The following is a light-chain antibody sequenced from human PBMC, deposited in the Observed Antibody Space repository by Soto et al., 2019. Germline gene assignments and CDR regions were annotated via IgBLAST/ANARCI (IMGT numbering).Light chain of an antibody. CDR2: SSS. CDR3: QQYQGFPFT. J-gene: IGKJ2*01. V-gene: IGKV1-5*03. CDR1: QYINTW. Sequence: DIQMTQSPSTLSASVGDRVIITCRASQYINTWLAWYQQKPGRAPKLLIYSSSSLGSGVPSRFRGSGSGSHFTLTLSSLQSDDFATYYCQQYQGFPFTFGQGTKLEI.